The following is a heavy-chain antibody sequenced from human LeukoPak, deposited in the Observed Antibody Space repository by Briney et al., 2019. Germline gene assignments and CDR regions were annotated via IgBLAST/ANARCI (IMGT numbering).Heavy chain of an antibody. CDR1: GGSFSGYY. CDR3: ARGGGPFLSL. Sequence: SETLSLTCAVYGGSFSGYYWSWIRQPPGKVLEWIGEINHSGSTNYNPSLKSRVTISVDTSKNQFSLKLSSVTAADTAVYYCARGGGPFLSLWGQGTLVTVSS. V-gene: IGHV4-34*01. D-gene: IGHD3-10*01. CDR2: INHSGST. J-gene: IGHJ4*02.